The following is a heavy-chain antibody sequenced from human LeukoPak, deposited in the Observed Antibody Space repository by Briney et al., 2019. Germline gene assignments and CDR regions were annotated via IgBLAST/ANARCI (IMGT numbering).Heavy chain of an antibody. V-gene: IGHV3-23*01. CDR3: AKLKRVGIAPFDD. Sequence: GGSLRLSCAASGFTFVPFAMAWARQAPGKGLHWVSTISGSGNKTYDADSVKGRFTISRDNSKNTLYLQMTGLRAEDTAVYYCAKLKRVGIAPFDDWGQGTLVTVSS. J-gene: IGHJ4*02. CDR2: ISGSGNKT. D-gene: IGHD3-10*01. CDR1: GFTFVPFA.